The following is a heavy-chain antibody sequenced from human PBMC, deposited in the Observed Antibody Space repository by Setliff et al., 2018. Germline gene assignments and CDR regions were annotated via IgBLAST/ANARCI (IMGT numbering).Heavy chain of an antibody. CDR2: ISSSSSTT. D-gene: IGHD1-26*01. CDR1: GFTFSSYS. Sequence: GGSLRLSCAASGFTFSSYSMNWVRQAPGKGLEWVSYISSSSSTTYYADSVKGRFTISRDNAKNSLYLQMNSLRAEDTAVYYCARVMGSWGLLRGYYYYGMDVWGQGTTVTVSS. V-gene: IGHV3-48*04. J-gene: IGHJ6*02. CDR3: ARVMGSWGLLRGYYYYGMDV.